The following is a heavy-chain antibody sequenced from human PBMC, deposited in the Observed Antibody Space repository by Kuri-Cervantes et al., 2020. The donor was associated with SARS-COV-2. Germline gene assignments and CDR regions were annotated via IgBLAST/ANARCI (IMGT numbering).Heavy chain of an antibody. J-gene: IGHJ5*02. V-gene: IGHV1-8*03. CDR3: ARDGEYYYDSSGYFNWFDP. CDR1: GYTFTSYD. CDR2: MNPNSGNT. Sequence: ASVKVSCKASGYTFTSYDINWVRQATGQGLEWMGWMNPNSGNTGYAQKFQGRVTITRNTPISTAYMELSSLRSDDTAVYYCARDGEYYYDSSGYFNWFDPWGQGTLVTVSS. D-gene: IGHD3-22*01.